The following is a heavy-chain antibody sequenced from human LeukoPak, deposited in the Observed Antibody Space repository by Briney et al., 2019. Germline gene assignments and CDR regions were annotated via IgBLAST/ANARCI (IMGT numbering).Heavy chain of an antibody. J-gene: IGHJ4*02. Sequence: ASVKVSCKASGYTFTSYGISWVRQAPGQGLEWMGWISAYNGNTNYAQKLQGRVTMTTDTSTSTAYMELRSLRSADTAVYYCARVGVFGYYDILTGYYYFDYWGQGTLVTVSS. CDR3: ARVGVFGYYDILTGYYYFDY. V-gene: IGHV1-18*01. CDR1: GYTFTSYG. D-gene: IGHD3-9*01. CDR2: ISAYNGNT.